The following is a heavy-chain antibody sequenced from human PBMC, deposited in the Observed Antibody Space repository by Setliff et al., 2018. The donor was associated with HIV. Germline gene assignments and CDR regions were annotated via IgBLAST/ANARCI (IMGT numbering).Heavy chain of an antibody. CDR3: ARARRDSYDRGRRNHYYMDV. CDR2: MNPNSGNT. D-gene: IGHD3-22*01. CDR1: GYTFTSYD. Sequence: ASVKVSCKASGYTFTSYDINWVRQATGQGLEWMGWMNPNSGNTGYAQKFQGRVTMTRDASISTAYMEPNTLKFEDTAVYYCARARRDSYDRGRRNHYYMDVWGKGTTVTVSS. J-gene: IGHJ6*03. V-gene: IGHV1-8*02.